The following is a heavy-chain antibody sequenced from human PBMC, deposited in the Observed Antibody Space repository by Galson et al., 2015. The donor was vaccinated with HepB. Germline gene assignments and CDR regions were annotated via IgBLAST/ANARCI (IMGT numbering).Heavy chain of an antibody. CDR3: ATGRDAYKTGY. D-gene: IGHD5-24*01. J-gene: IGHJ4*02. CDR2: IYVDGST. Sequence: SLRLSCAVSGSTVTTYHMSWVRQAPGKGLEWVSAIYVDGSTYYADSVKGRFTISRYSSNNTLCLQMNSLRAEDTAVYYCATGRDAYKTGYWGQGTLVTVSS. CDR1: GSTVTTYH. V-gene: IGHV3-53*04.